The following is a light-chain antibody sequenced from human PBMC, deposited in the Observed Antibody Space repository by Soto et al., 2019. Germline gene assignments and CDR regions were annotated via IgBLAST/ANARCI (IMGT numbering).Light chain of an antibody. V-gene: IGKV1-6*01. CDR3: LQESNYPLT. J-gene: IGKJ4*01. CDR2: SAS. CDR1: RGVSAN. Sequence: IEMTQSPSSLSASVGDRVTITCRASRGVSANLGWCQQKPGKAPKLLIYSASTLQSGVPSRFSGSGSGTDFTLTINGLQPEDFATYYCLQESNYPLTFGGGTKVEIK.